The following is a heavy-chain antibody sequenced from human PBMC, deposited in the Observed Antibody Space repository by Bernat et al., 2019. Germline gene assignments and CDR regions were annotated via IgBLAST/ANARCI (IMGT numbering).Heavy chain of an antibody. CDR2: ISSSSSYI. CDR3: ARASGIAARHAFDI. J-gene: IGHJ3*02. Sequence: EVQLVESGGGLVKPGGSLRLSCAASGFTFSSYSMNWVRQAPGKGLEWVSSISSSSSYIYYADSVKGRFTISRDNAKNSLYLQMNSLRAEDTAVYYCARASGIAARHAFDIWGQGTMVTVS. V-gene: IGHV3-21*01. D-gene: IGHD6-25*01. CDR1: GFTFSSYS.